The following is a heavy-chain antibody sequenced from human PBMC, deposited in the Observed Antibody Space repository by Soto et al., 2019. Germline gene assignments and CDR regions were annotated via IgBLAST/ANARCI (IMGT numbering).Heavy chain of an antibody. CDR3: AKGPYYDTTGQFDN. CDR2: ISYDGSNK. CDR1: GFTFTSYG. Sequence: QVQLVESGGGVVQPGRSLRLSCAASGFTFTSYGIHWVRQAPGKGLEGVAVISYDGSNKYYADYVRGRFTISRDTSKHTLYLQMNSLRAEDTAVYYCAKGPYYDTTGQFDNWGQGTLVTVSS. J-gene: IGHJ4*02. D-gene: IGHD3-22*01. V-gene: IGHV3-30*18.